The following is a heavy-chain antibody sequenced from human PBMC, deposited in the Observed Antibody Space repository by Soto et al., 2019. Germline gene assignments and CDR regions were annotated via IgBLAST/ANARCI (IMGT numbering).Heavy chain of an antibody. V-gene: IGHV3-23*01. CDR3: EKTPRQWRVYFDY. Sequence: EVQLLESGGGLVQPGGSLRLSCAASGFTFSNYAIAWVRQAPGKGLEWVSGISGSGGTTYYADSVKGRFTISRDNSKDTLHLQKNSLRAGDTAVYYCEKTPRQWRVYFDYWGQGALVTVSS. J-gene: IGHJ4*02. D-gene: IGHD6-19*01. CDR1: GFTFSNYA. CDR2: ISGSGGTT.